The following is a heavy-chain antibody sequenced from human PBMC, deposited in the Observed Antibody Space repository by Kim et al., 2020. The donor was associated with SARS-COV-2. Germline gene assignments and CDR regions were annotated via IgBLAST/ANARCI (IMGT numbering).Heavy chain of an antibody. CDR3: ARGLPYGMDV. Sequence: TYYTPSLTRRVPLSGDTSKNQFSLRLSSVTAADTAVYYCARGLPYGMDVWGQGTTVTVSS. V-gene: IGHV4-39*01. J-gene: IGHJ6*02. CDR2: T.